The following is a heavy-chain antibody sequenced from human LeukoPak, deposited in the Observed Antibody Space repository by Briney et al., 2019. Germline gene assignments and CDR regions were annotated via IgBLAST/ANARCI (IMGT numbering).Heavy chain of an antibody. CDR1: GYTFTSYY. Sequence: ASVKVSCKASGYTFTSYYMHWVRQAPGQGLEWMGIINPSGGSTSYAQKFQGRVTMTRDTSTSTVYMELSSLRSEDTAVYYCAREGAGTMVRGVPNWFDPWGQGTLVTVSS. J-gene: IGHJ5*02. V-gene: IGHV1-46*01. D-gene: IGHD3-10*01. CDR3: AREGAGTMVRGVPNWFDP. CDR2: INPSGGST.